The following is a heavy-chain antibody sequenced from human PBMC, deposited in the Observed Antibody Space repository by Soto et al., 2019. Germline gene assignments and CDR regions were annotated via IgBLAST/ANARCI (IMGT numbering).Heavy chain of an antibody. D-gene: IGHD6-6*01. CDR3: ARAHRLLIAARGYFDY. J-gene: IGHJ4*02. CDR1: GGSFSGYY. CDR2: INHSGST. Sequence: PSETLSLTCAVYGGSFSGYYWSWIRQPPGKGLEWIGEINHSGSTNYNPSLKSRVTISVDTSKNQFSLKLSSVTAADTAVYYCARAHRLLIAARGYFDYWGQGTLVTVSS. V-gene: IGHV4-34*01.